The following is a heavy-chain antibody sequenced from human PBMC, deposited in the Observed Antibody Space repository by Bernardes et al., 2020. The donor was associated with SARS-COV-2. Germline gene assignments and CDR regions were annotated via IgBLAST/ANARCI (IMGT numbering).Heavy chain of an antibody. V-gene: IGHV4-39*07. J-gene: IGHJ2*01. CDR3: ATESRSSSSEWYFDL. CDR1: GGSITSSLYY. CDR2: ISYGGTT. Sequence: TLSLTGTVSGGSITSSLYYWAWIRKPPGKGLECIGTISYGGTTYYNPSLETRLTVSRHTSMNQFSLKLSSVTAADTAVYYCATESRSSSSEWYFDLWGRGTLVTVSS. D-gene: IGHD6-6*01.